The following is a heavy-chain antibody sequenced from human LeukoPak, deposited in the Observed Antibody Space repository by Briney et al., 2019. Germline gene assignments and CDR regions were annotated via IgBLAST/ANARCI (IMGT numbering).Heavy chain of an antibody. D-gene: IGHD2-2*01. CDR3: ARVRVIVVVPAATFRVLAEDAFDI. CDR2: INHSGST. J-gene: IGHJ3*02. V-gene: IGHV4-34*01. Sequence: PSETLSLTCAVYGGSFSGYYWSWIRQPPGKGLEWIGEINHSGSTNYNPSLKSRVTISVDTSKNQFSLKLSSVTAADTAVYYCARVRVIVVVPAATFRVLAEDAFDIWGQGTMVTVSS. CDR1: GGSFSGYY.